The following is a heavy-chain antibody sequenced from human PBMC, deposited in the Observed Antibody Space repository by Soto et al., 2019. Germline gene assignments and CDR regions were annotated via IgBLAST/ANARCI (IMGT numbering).Heavy chain of an antibody. Sequence: RASVIGYCTTSRYTITSFDINWVRQATGQGLEWMGWMNPNSGNTGYAQKFQGRVTMTRNTSISTAYMELSSLRSDDTAVYYCARDLRGGATDYWGQGTLVTV. CDR2: MNPNSGNT. CDR1: RYTITSFD. J-gene: IGHJ4*02. V-gene: IGHV1-8*01. D-gene: IGHD1-26*01. CDR3: ARDLRGGATDY.